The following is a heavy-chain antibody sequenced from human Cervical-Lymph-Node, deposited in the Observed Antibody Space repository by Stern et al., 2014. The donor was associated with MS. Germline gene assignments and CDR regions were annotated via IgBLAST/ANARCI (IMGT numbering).Heavy chain of an antibody. CDR2: IYSSGST. CDR3: ARVPLVTTTFDS. D-gene: IGHD5-12*01. Sequence: VQLVQSGPGLVKPSQTLSLTCTVSGGSIGSGGYYWSWVRQHPGKGPEGIGNIYSSGSTYYTPSLKSRVTISIDMSENQFSLNLTSVTAADTAVYFCARVPLVTTTFDSWGQGTLVTVSS. J-gene: IGHJ4*02. CDR1: GGSIGSGGYY. V-gene: IGHV4-31*03.